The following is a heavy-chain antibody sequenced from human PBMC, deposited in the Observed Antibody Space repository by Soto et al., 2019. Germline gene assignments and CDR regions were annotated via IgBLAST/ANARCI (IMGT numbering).Heavy chain of an antibody. CDR2: ISGSGGST. J-gene: IGHJ4*02. Sequence: HPGGSLRLSCAASGFSFSSYAMSWVRQAPGKGLEWVSAISGSGGSTYYADSVKGRFTISRDNSKNTLYLQMNSLRAEDTAVYYCAKDPNPYYYDSSGYYSAYFDYWGQGTLVTVSS. CDR3: AKDPNPYYYDSSGYYSAYFDY. CDR1: GFSFSSYA. D-gene: IGHD3-22*01. V-gene: IGHV3-23*01.